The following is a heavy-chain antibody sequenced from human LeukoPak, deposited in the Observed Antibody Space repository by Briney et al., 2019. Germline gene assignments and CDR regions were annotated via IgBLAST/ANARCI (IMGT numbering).Heavy chain of an antibody. Sequence: GGSLRLSCLTSGFTFNRYNMSWVRQAPGKGLEWVSYISSSSSSIYYADSVKGRFTISRDNAKNSLYLHMNSLRVEDTAVYYCAKDKKEWLVTGIFDYWGQGTLVTVSS. V-gene: IGHV3-48*04. CDR3: AKDKKEWLVTGIFDY. J-gene: IGHJ4*02. D-gene: IGHD6-19*01. CDR1: GFTFNRYN. CDR2: ISSSSSSI.